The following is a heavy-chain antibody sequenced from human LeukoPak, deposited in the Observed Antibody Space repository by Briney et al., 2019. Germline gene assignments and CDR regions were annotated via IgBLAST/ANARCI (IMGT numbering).Heavy chain of an antibody. J-gene: IGHJ5*02. Sequence: VGSLRLSCAASGFTFSDYYMSWIRQAPGKGLEWVSYISSSSSYTNYGDSVKGRFNISRDNAKNSLYLQMNSLRADDSAVYYCARGGGYCSGGTCYGFDPWGQGTQVTVSS. V-gene: IGHV3-11*06. D-gene: IGHD2-15*01. CDR3: ARGGGYCSGGTCYGFDP. CDR1: GFTFSDYY. CDR2: ISSSSSYT.